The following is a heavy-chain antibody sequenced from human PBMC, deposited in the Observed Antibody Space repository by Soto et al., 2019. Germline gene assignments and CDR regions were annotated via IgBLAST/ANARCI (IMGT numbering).Heavy chain of an antibody. Sequence: ASEKTSCKASGSTFTIHYMHWVRQAPLQWLASIGSMNPHSGGTSYAQKFQGRVTMPRKTSISTAYMELSRLRSDDTAVYYCARDLGYFDGSTIYYYYGMDVWGQGNTVTVSS. J-gene: IGHJ6*02. CDR1: GSTFTIHY. CDR3: ARDLGYFDGSTIYYYYGMDV. D-gene: IGHD3-9*01. CDR2: MNPHSGGT. V-gene: IGHV1-2*02.